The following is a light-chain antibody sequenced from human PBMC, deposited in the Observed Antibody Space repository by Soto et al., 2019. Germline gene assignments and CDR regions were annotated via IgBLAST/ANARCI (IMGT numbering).Light chain of an antibody. J-gene: IGKJ5*01. Sequence: EIVLTQSPCTLSWSAGERATLSCETSQSRGSNFLAWYQHKPGQAPRLLIYASSNRATGIPDRFSGGESGTDFTLTINRLEPEDFAVYYCQLYGISPHFGQGTRLEIK. V-gene: IGKV3-20*01. CDR1: QSRGSNF. CDR3: QLYGISPH. CDR2: ASS.